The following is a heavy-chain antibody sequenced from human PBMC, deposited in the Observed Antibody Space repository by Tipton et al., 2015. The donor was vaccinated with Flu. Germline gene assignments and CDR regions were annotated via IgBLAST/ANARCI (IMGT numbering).Heavy chain of an antibody. V-gene: IGHV4-59*01. J-gene: IGHJ3*01. CDR2: IHYSGGT. CDR3: AKTGYAFDV. Sequence: TLSLTCTVSGGSISSYYWSWIRQPPGKGLEWIGYIHYSGGTNYNPSLKTRVTISVDTSRNQLSLKLSSVTAADTAVYYCAKTGYAFDVWGQGTMVTVSS. CDR1: GGSISSYY.